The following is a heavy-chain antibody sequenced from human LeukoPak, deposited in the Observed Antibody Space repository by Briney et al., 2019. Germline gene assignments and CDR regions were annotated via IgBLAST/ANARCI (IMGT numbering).Heavy chain of an antibody. V-gene: IGHV1-8*01. CDR2: MNPNSGNT. CDR1: GYTFTSYD. CDR3: ARGPGYDSSGYHLFDY. D-gene: IGHD3-22*01. Sequence: GASVEVSCKASGYTFTSYDINWVRQATGQGLEWMGWMNPNSGNTGYAQKFQGRVTMTRNTSISTAYMELSSLRSEDTAVYYCARGPGYDSSGYHLFDYWGQGTLVTVSS. J-gene: IGHJ4*02.